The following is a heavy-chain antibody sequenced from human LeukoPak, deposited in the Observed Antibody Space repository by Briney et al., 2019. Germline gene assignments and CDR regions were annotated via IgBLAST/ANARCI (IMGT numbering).Heavy chain of an antibody. CDR3: AKGVSGTGEDAFDI. CDR1: GFTFSDYT. Sequence: GGSLRLSCAASGFTFSDYTMNWVRQAPGKGLEWISYISISSDTIYYADSVKGRFTISRDNSKNSLYLQMNSLRTEDTALYYCAKGVSGTGEDAFDIWGQGTMVTVSS. V-gene: IGHV3-48*04. D-gene: IGHD6-19*01. CDR2: ISISSDTI. J-gene: IGHJ3*02.